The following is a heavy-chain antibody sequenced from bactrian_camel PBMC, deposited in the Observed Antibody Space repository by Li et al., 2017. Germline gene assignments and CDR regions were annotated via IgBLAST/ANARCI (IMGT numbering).Heavy chain of an antibody. V-gene: IGHV3S57*01. D-gene: IGHD7*01. CDR2: IDSGGFI. J-gene: IGHJ4*01. CDR1: GFNYSRYY. CDR3: AADANPTCGVTPFGYDN. Sequence: VQLVESGGGTAQAGGSLRLSCAVSGFNYSRYYCMGWFRQAPDKEREGVAAIDSGGFITYADSVKGRFTIAKDNAKNTLYLSMTSLNPEDTAMYYCAADANPTCGVTPFGYDNWSQGTQVTVS.